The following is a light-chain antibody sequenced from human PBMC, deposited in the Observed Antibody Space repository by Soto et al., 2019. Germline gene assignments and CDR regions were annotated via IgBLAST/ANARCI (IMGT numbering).Light chain of an antibody. CDR3: SSDTHSSTYV. CDR1: SSDIGGHNY. Sequence: QSALAQPASVSGSPGQAITISCTGTSSDIGGHNYVSWYQQHPGKAPKLMIFDVNNRPSGISNRFSASKSDNTASLTISGLQADDEADYYCSSDTHSSTYVFGSGTKVTV. CDR2: DVN. V-gene: IGLV2-14*03. J-gene: IGLJ6*01.